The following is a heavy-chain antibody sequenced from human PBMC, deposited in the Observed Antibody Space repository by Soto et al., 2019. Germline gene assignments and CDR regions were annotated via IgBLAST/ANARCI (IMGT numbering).Heavy chain of an antibody. Sequence: GASVKVSCKASGYTFTSYGITWVRQAPGQGLEWMGWISAYNGNTNYAQKLQGRITMTTDTSTSTAYMELRSLRSDDTAVYYCARVWSVTAAGNWFDPWGQGTLVTVSS. CDR3: ARVWSVTAAGNWFDP. J-gene: IGHJ5*02. V-gene: IGHV1-18*01. CDR2: ISAYNGNT. D-gene: IGHD6-13*01. CDR1: GYTFTSYG.